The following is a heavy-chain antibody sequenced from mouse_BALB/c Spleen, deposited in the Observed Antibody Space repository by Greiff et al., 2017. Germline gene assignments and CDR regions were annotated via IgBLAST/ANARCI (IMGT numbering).Heavy chain of an antibody. D-gene: IGHD2-3*01. CDR1: GYSITSDYA. CDR3: ARSGWLPHAMDY. J-gene: IGHJ4*01. Sequence: EVMLVESGPGLVKPSQSLSLTCTVTGYSITSDYAWNWIRQFPGNKLEWMGYISYSGSTSYNPSLKSRISITRDTSKNQFFLQLNSVTTEDTATYYCARSGWLPHAMDYWGQGTSVTVSS. CDR2: ISYSGST. V-gene: IGHV3-2*02.